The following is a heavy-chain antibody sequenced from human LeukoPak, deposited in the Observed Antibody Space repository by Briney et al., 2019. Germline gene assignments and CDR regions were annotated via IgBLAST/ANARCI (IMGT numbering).Heavy chain of an antibody. CDR2: INYKASST. V-gene: IGHV3-64D*06. Sequence: GGSLLLSCSASGFSFSEYALHWVRQAPGKGLEYLSSINYKASSTYYADSVKGRFTISRDNSKNTLYLQMSSLRVEDTAVYYCVKAKINYRWDPCGYWRQETLVTVSS. J-gene: IGHJ4*02. CDR1: GFSFSEYA. D-gene: IGHD4-11*01. CDR3: VKAKINYRWDPCGY.